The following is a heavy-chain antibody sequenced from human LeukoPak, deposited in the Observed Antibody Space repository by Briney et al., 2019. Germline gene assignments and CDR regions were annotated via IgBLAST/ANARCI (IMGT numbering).Heavy chain of an antibody. CDR2: INQSGST. Sequence: SETLSLTCAVYGGSFSGYYWSWIRQPPGKGLEWIGEINQSGSTNYNPSLKSRVTISVDTSKNQFSLKLSSVTAADTAVYYCARGGKIVVVPAAKTYYYYYMDVWGKGTTVTVSS. V-gene: IGHV4-34*01. CDR3: ARGGKIVVVPAAKTYYYYYMDV. J-gene: IGHJ6*03. D-gene: IGHD2-2*01. CDR1: GGSFSGYY.